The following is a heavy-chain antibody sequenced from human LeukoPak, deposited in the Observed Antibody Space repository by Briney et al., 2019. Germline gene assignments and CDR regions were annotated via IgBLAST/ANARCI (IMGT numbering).Heavy chain of an antibody. J-gene: IGHJ4*02. CDR3: ARDSSLNIAAAGTFDY. CDR2: ISAYNGNT. Sequence: ASVKVSCKASDYTFTSYGISWVRQAPGQGLEWMGWISAYNGNTNYAQKLQGRVTMTTDTSTSTAYMELRSLRSDDTAVYYCARDSSLNIAAAGTFDYWGQGTLVTVSS. D-gene: IGHD6-13*01. V-gene: IGHV1-18*01. CDR1: DYTFTSYG.